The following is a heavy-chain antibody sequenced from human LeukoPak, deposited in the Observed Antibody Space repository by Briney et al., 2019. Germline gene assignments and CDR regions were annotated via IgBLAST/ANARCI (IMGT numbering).Heavy chain of an antibody. D-gene: IGHD3-22*01. V-gene: IGHV3-30*02. Sequence: GGSLRLSCAASGFTFSSYGMHWVRQAPGKGLEWVAVIRYDGSNKYYADSVKGRFTISRDNSKNTLYLQMNSLRAEDTAVYYCAKEARRPHYYDSSGYYFDYWGQGTLVTVCS. CDR2: IRYDGSNK. CDR3: AKEARRPHYYDSSGYYFDY. CDR1: GFTFSSYG. J-gene: IGHJ4*02.